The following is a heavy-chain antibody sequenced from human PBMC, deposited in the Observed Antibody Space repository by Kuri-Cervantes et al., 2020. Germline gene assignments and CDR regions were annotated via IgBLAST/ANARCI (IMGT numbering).Heavy chain of an antibody. J-gene: IGHJ4*02. Sequence: GGSLRLSCAASGFTFSGSAMHWVRQASGKGLEWVGRIRSKANNYATAYAASVKGRFTISRDTSTNTLYLQMNSLRAEDTAVYYCAKDLGDLLTGYYPDYWGQGTLVTVSS. CDR1: GFTFSGSA. D-gene: IGHD3-9*01. V-gene: IGHV3-73*01. CDR2: IRSKANNYAT. CDR3: AKDLGDLLTGYYPDY.